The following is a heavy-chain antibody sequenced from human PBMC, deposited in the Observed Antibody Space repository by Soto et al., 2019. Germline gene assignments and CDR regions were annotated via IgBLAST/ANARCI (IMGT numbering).Heavy chain of an antibody. D-gene: IGHD3-16*01. CDR2: IYHSGST. Sequence: PSETLSLTCAVSGGSISSGNWWSWVRQPPGKGLEWIGEIYHSGSTNYNPSLKSRVTISVDKSKNQFSLKLSSVTAADTAVYYCARVNYVWGSYAGNWFDPWGQGTLVTVSS. CDR3: ARVNYVWGSYAGNWFDP. CDR1: GGSISSGNW. J-gene: IGHJ5*02. V-gene: IGHV4-4*02.